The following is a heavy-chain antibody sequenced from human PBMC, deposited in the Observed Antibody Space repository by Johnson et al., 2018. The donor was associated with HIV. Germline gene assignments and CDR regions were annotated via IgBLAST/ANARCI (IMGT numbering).Heavy chain of an antibody. V-gene: IGHV3-30*02. D-gene: IGHD1-26*01. Sequence: GKGLEWVALIRYDGTNKYYADSVKGRFTISRDNSKNTLYLQMNSLRAEDTAVYYCAGGSYNDAFDIWGQGTMVTVSS. CDR3: AGGSYNDAFDI. CDR2: IRYDGTNK. J-gene: IGHJ3*02.